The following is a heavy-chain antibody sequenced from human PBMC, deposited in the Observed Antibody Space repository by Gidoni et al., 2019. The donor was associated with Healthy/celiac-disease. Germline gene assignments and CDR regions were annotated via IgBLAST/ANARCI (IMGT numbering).Heavy chain of an antibody. CDR3: ARDFSFRGDYDFWSGTYYYGMDV. V-gene: IGHV1-2*02. CDR2: INPNSGGT. Sequence: QVQLVQSGAEVKKPGASVKVSCKASGYTFTGYYMHWVRQAPGQGLEWMGWINPNSGGTNYAQKFQGRVTMTRDTSISTAYMELSRLRSDDTAVYYCARDFSFRGDYDFWSGTYYYGMDVWGQGTTVTVSS. D-gene: IGHD3-3*01. J-gene: IGHJ6*02. CDR1: GYTFTGYY.